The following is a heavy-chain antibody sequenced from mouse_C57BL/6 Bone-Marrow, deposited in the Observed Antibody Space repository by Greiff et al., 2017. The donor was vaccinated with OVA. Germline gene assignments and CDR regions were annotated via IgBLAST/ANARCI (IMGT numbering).Heavy chain of an antibody. J-gene: IGHJ4*01. CDR1: GFTFSSYG. CDR2: ISSGGSYT. V-gene: IGHV5-6*01. Sequence: EVQVVESGGDLVKPGGSLKLSCAASGFTFSSYGMSWVRQTPDKRLEWVATISSGGSYTYYPDSVKGRFTISRDNAKNTLYLQMSSLKSEDTAMYYCARGVMDYWGQGTSVTVSS. CDR3: ARGVMDY.